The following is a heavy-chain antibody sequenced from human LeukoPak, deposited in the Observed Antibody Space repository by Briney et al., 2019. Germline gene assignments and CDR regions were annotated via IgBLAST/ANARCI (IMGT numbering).Heavy chain of an antibody. V-gene: IGHV4-61*02. J-gene: IGHJ3*02. Sequence: SETLSLTCTVSGRSISSCSYYWSWIRQPAGKGLEWIGRIYTSGSTNYNPSLKSRVTISVDTSKNQFSLKLSSVTAADTAVYYCARDSYDAFDIWGQGTMVTVSS. CDR2: IYTSGST. CDR1: GRSISSCSYY. CDR3: ARDSYDAFDI.